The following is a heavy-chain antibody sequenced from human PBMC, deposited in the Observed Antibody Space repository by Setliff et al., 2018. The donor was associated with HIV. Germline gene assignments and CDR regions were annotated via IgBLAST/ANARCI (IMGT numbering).Heavy chain of an antibody. CDR3: ALPVLGGYSYGYFDY. CDR2: MNPNSGNT. D-gene: IGHD5-18*01. CDR1: GYTFTTYD. J-gene: IGHJ4*02. Sequence: ASVKVSCKASGYTFTTYDINWVRQATGQGLEWMGWMNPNSGNTGYAQKFQGRVTMTRDTSTSTAYMELNSLRSEDTAVYYCALPVLGGYSYGYFDYWGQGTLVTVSS. V-gene: IGHV1-8*02.